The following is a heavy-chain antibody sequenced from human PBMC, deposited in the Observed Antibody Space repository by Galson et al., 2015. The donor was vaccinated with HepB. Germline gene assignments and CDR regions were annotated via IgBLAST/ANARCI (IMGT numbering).Heavy chain of an antibody. J-gene: IGHJ3*02. D-gene: IGHD3-3*01. V-gene: IGHV1-3*01. Sequence: SVKVSCKASGYTFTSYAMHWVRQAPGQRLEWMGWINAGNGNTKYSQKFQGRVTITRDTSASTAYMELSSLRSEDTAVYYCARGSLTIFGVVMLDAFDIWGQGTMVTVSS. CDR2: INAGNGNT. CDR3: ARGSLTIFGVVMLDAFDI. CDR1: GYTFTSYA.